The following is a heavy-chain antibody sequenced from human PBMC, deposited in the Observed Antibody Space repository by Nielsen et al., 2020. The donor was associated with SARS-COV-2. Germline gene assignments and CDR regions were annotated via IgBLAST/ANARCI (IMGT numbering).Heavy chain of an antibody. V-gene: IGHV3-7*01. CDR1: GFTFSSYW. D-gene: IGHD6-19*01. CDR3: ARGSGWTAFDI. J-gene: IGHJ3*02. CDR2: IKQDGSEK. Sequence: GESLKISCAASGFTFSSYWMSWVRQAPGKGLEWVANIKQDGSEKYYVDSVKGRFTISRDNAKNSLYLQMNSLRAEDTAVYYCARGSGWTAFDIWGQGTMVTVSS.